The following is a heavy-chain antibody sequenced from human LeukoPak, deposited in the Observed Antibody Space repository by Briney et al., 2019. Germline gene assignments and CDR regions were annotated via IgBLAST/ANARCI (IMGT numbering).Heavy chain of an antibody. CDR1: GYTFTSYY. Sequence: ASVKVSCKASGYTFTSYYMHWARQAPGQGLEWMGIINPSGGSTSYAQKFQGRVTMTRDTSTSTVYMELSSLRSEDTAVYYCARVGSSSWYESAFDIWGQGTMVTVPS. J-gene: IGHJ3*02. CDR3: ARVGSSSWYESAFDI. V-gene: IGHV1-46*01. D-gene: IGHD6-13*01. CDR2: INPSGGST.